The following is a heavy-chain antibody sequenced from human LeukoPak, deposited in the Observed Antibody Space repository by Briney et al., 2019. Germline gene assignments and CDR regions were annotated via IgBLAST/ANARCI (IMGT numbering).Heavy chain of an antibody. J-gene: IGHJ4*02. Sequence: ASVKVSCKASGYTFTSYGMNWVQQAPGQGLEWMGWINTNTGNPTYAQGFTGRFVFSLDTSVSTAYLQITSLKADDTAAYYCARAGYCSSTSCYALGEDWGQGTLVTVSS. V-gene: IGHV7-4-1*02. CDR1: GYTFTSYG. CDR3: ARAGYCSSTSCYALGED. D-gene: IGHD2-2*03. CDR2: INTNTGNP.